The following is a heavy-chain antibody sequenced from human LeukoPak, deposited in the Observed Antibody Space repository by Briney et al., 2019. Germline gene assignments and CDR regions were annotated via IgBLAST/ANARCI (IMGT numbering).Heavy chain of an antibody. J-gene: IGHJ1*01. CDR2: IKQDGSEE. CDR3: VGGTGWRLDS. Sequence: PAGSLRLSCAASGFTFSTYWMNWVRQATGKALEWVAIIKQDGSEEFYVDSVKGRFIISRDNAKNSLYLQMNSLRVEDTAVYYCVGGTGWRLDSWGQGTLVTVSS. V-gene: IGHV3-7*05. CDR1: GFTFSTYW. D-gene: IGHD6-19*01.